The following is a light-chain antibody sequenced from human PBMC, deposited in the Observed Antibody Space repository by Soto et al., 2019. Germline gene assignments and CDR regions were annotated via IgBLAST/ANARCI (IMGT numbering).Light chain of an antibody. J-gene: IGLJ3*02. CDR1: SSDVGGSKY. Sequence: QSVLTQPASVSGSPGQSSAISCTGTSSDVGGSKYVSWYQQPPGKAPRIIIYDVSDRPSGVSYRFSGSKSGNTASLTISGLQAEDEADYYCGSYTIFNTMVFGGGTKVTVL. V-gene: IGLV2-14*01. CDR2: DVS. CDR3: GSYTIFNTMV.